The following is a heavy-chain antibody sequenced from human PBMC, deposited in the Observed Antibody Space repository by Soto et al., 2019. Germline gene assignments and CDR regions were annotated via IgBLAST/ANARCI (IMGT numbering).Heavy chain of an antibody. CDR2: INWNDDQ. V-gene: IGHV2-5*01. CDR3: ASMTTVATAAFDI. D-gene: IGHD4-17*01. Sequence: QITLKESGPTLVKPTQTLTLTCTASGLSFGTSGVGVGWIRQPPGKALEWLALINWNDDQRYSPSLKSSLTITKDTSKNQVALTMTNVDPVDTATYYCASMTTVATAAFDIWGQGIMVTVPS. CDR1: GLSFGTSGVG. J-gene: IGHJ3*02.